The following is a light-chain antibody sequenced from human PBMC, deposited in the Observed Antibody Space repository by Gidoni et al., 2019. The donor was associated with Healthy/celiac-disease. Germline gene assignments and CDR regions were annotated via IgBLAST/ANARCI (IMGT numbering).Light chain of an antibody. CDR1: QSISRD. Sequence: IQMTQSPSSLSASLGDRVTITCRASQSISRDLNWYQQKPGKAAKLLIYAASSLQSGVPSRCSGSGYGKDFTINISSLQPEDFATYYCQQSYSTPAFGPGTKVDIK. J-gene: IGKJ3*01. CDR3: QQSYSTPA. CDR2: AAS. V-gene: IGKV1-39*01.